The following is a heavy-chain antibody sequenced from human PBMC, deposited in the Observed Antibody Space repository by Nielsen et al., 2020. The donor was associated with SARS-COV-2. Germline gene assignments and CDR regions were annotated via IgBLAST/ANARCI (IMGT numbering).Heavy chain of an antibody. CDR2: IIPIFGTA. D-gene: IGHD3-3*01. Sequence: WVRQAPGQGLEWMGGIIPIFGTANYAQKFQGRVTMTRDTSTSTVYMELSSLRSEDTAVYYCARDPASYYDFWSGYYAGFVPWGQGTLVTVSS. J-gene: IGHJ5*02. V-gene: IGHV1-69*05. CDR3: ARDPASYYDFWSGYYAGFVP.